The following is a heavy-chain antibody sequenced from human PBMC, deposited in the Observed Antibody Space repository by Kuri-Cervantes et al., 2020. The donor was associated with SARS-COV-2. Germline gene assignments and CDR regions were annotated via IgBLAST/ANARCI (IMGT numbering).Heavy chain of an antibody. D-gene: IGHD2-15*01. Sequence: ESLKISCAVYGGSLSGYYWSWIRQPPGKGREWIGEINHSGSTNYNPSLKSRVTISVDTSKKQFSLKPSSVTAADTAVYYCAGGLGWGSCSGGSCYVGWFDPWGQGTLVTVSS. CDR2: INHSGST. CDR3: AGGLGWGSCSGGSCYVGWFDP. CDR1: GGSLSGYY. J-gene: IGHJ5*02. V-gene: IGHV4-34*01.